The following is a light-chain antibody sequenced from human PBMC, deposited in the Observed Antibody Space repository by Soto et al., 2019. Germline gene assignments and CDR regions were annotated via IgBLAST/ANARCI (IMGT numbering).Light chain of an antibody. CDR3: QQYNTYPLT. J-gene: IGKJ4*01. V-gene: IGKV3-20*01. Sequence: EIVLTQSPGTLSLSPGERATLSCRASQSVSSSYLAWYQQKPGQAPRLLIYGASSRATGIPDRFSGSVSGTDFTLTISRLEPEDFATYYCQQYNTYPLTFGGGTTVEIK. CDR1: QSVSSSY. CDR2: GAS.